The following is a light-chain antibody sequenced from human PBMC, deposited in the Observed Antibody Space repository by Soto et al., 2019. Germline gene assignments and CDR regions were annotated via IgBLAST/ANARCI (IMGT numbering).Light chain of an antibody. J-gene: IGLJ1*01. Sequence: QSALTQPASVSGAPGQSITISCTGTSSDIGSQRYVSWYQQHPGKAPKVIIYEVSIRPSGVSNRFSGSKSGNTASLTISGLQAEDEADYYCSSYTVTSVTLYRFGTGTKLTVL. V-gene: IGLV2-14*01. CDR1: SSDIGSQRY. CDR3: SSYTVTSVTLYR. CDR2: EVS.